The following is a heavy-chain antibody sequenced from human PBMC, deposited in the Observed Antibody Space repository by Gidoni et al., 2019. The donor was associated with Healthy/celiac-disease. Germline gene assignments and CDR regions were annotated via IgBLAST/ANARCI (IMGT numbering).Heavy chain of an antibody. D-gene: IGHD1-26*01. CDR2: ISAYNGNT. CDR1: GYTFTSYG. V-gene: IGHV1-18*04. CDR3: ASSSIARTGPYSGDY. Sequence: QVQLVQSGAEVKKPGASVKVSCKASGYTFTSYGISWVRQAPGQGLEWMGWISAYNGNTNDAQKLQGRVTMTTDTSTSTAYMELRSLRSDDTAVYYCASSSIARTGPYSGDYWGQGTLVTVSS. J-gene: IGHJ4*02.